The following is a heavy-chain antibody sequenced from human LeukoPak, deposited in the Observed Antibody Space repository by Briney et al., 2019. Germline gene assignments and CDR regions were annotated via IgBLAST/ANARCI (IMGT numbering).Heavy chain of an antibody. CDR1: GGSISRYY. D-gene: IGHD6-19*01. Sequence: SETLSLTCTVSGGSISRYYWSWIRQPPGTGLEWIGYIYYSGSTNYNPSLKSRVTISVDTSKNQFSLKLSSVTAADTAVYYCARVSELVVRNSPYSSGWYGNYWGQGTLVTVSS. CDR2: IYYSGST. CDR3: ARVSELVVRNSPYSSGWYGNY. J-gene: IGHJ4*02. V-gene: IGHV4-59*12.